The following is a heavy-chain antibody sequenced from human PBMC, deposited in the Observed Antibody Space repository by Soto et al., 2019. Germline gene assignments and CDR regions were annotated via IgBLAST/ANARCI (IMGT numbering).Heavy chain of an antibody. Sequence: SETLSLTCAVHGGSFRGYHWTWIRQPPGKGLEWVGEINNSGSTNDNPSLKSRVTISRDTSKNQFSLSLSSVTAADTAIYYYARGGYSSGWFRFWGQGILVTVSS. CDR1: GGSFRGYH. CDR3: ARGGYSSGWFRF. V-gene: IGHV4-34*01. J-gene: IGHJ4*02. CDR2: INNSGST. D-gene: IGHD6-19*01.